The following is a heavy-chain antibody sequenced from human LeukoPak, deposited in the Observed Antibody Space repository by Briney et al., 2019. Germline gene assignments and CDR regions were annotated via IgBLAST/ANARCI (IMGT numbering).Heavy chain of an antibody. CDR3: ARENVDIVATTDDY. J-gene: IGHJ4*02. D-gene: IGHD5-12*01. Sequence: SETLSLTCAVYGGSFSGYYWNWIRQPPGKGLEWIGEINQSGSTNYNPSLKSRVTISFDTSKNQFSLKLSSVTAADTAVYYCARENVDIVATTDDYWGQGTLVTVSS. CDR2: INQSGST. CDR1: GGSFSGYY. V-gene: IGHV4-34*01.